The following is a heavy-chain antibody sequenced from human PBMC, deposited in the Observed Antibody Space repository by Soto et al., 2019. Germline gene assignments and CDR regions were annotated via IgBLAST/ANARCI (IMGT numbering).Heavy chain of an antibody. CDR3: ARDDLFVDNGLDH. V-gene: IGHV3-33*01. Sequence: QVQLVESGGGVVRPGTSLRLSCAATGFSFSAHGMHWVRQAPGKGLEWLAVINDGSEEGYADSVRGRFTLSRDNARNILYLPMDNWRAEDSALYYCARDDLFVDNGLDHWGQGPLVTVSS. D-gene: IGHD1-1*01. CDR1: GFSFSAHG. CDR2: INDGSEE. J-gene: IGHJ4*02.